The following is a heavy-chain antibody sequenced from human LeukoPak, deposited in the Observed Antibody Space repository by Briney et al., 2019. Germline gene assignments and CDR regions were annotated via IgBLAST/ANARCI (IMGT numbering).Heavy chain of an antibody. V-gene: IGHV3-74*01. Sequence: GGSLRLSCAVSGFTFSTYWMHWVRQTPGKGLVWVSRISNDGSSTSYADSVKGRFTVSRDNAKNTLYLQMNNLRAEDVAVYYCARVGAATTRDYWGQGTLVTVSS. CDR2: ISNDGSST. CDR1: GFTFSTYW. J-gene: IGHJ4*02. CDR3: ARVGAATTRDY. D-gene: IGHD1-26*01.